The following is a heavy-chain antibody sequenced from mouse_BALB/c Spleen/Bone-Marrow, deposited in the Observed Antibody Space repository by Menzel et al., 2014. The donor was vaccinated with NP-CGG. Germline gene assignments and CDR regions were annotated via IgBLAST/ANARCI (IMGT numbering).Heavy chain of an antibody. CDR3: TRGALGPFVY. CDR2: INPRYSGT. Sequence: QVQLKQSGAELVKPGASVRLSCKASGYTFTSYYLYWVRQRPGHGLEWIGEINPRYSGTNFNEKFKTKATLTVDKSSSTAYIQLSSLTPEDSAVYYCTRGALGPFVYWGQGTLVTVSA. V-gene: IGHV1S81*02. D-gene: IGHD3-1*01. J-gene: IGHJ3*01. CDR1: GYTFTSYY.